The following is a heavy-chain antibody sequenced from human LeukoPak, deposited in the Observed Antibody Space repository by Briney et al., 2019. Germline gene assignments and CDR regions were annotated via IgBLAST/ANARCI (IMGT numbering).Heavy chain of an antibody. J-gene: IGHJ5*02. CDR3: ARRDIGYSSGWGHWFDP. Sequence: ASETLSLTCTVSGGSISSSSYYWGWIRQPPGKGLEWIGSIYCRGSTYYNPSLKSRVTISVDTSKNQFSLKLSSVTAADTAVYYCARRDIGYSSGWGHWFDPWGQGTLVTVSS. CDR1: GGSISSSSYY. V-gene: IGHV4-39*01. CDR2: IYCRGST. D-gene: IGHD6-19*01.